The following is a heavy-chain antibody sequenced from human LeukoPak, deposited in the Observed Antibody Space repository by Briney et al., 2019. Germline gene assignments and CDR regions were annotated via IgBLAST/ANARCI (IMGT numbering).Heavy chain of an antibody. V-gene: IGHV4-34*01. CDR3: ASYYLSRLYYFDY. CDR1: GGSFSGYY. J-gene: IGHJ4*02. CDR2: INHSGST. Sequence: SETLSLTCAVYGGSFSGYYWSWIRQPPGKGLEWIGEINHSGSTNYNPSLKSRVTISVDTSKNQFSLKLSSVTAADTAVYYCASYYLSRLYYFDYWGQGTLVTVSS. D-gene: IGHD3-10*01.